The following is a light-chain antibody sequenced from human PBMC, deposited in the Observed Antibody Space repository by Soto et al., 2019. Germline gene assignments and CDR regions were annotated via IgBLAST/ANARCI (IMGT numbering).Light chain of an antibody. J-gene: IGLJ2*01. CDR3: SSYAGSNIYVV. CDR2: EVS. V-gene: IGLV2-8*01. CDR1: GSDVGGYNY. Sequence: QSVLTQPPSASGSPGQSVTISCTGTGSDVGGYNYVSWYQHHPGKAPKLMLYEVSMRPSGVPDRFSGSKSGNTASLTVSGLQAEDEADYYCSSYAGSNIYVVFGGGTKLTVL.